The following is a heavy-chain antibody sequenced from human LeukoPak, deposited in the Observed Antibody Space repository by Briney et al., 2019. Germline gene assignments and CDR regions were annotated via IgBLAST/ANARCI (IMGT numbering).Heavy chain of an antibody. Sequence: PSETLSLTCAVYGGSFSGYYWSWIRQPPGKGLEWIGEINHSGSTNYNPSLKSRVTISVDTSKNQFSLKLSSVTAADTAVYYCARRRLRGSPGRIAAPFDYWGQGTLVTVSS. CDR2: INHSGST. D-gene: IGHD6-13*01. CDR3: ARRRLRGSPGRIAAPFDY. J-gene: IGHJ4*02. V-gene: IGHV4-34*01. CDR1: GGSFSGYY.